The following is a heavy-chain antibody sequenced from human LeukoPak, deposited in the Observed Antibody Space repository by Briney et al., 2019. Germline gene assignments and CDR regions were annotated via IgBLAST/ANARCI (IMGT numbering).Heavy chain of an antibody. D-gene: IGHD3-16*02. CDR1: GFTFDDYA. CDR2: ISWNSGSI. Sequence: GRSLRLSCAASGFTFDDYAMPWVRQAPGKGLEWVSGISWNSGSIGYADSVKGRFTISRDNAKNSLYLQMNSLRAEDTALYYCAKALRGELSYWGQGTLVTVSS. J-gene: IGHJ4*02. V-gene: IGHV3-9*01. CDR3: AKALRGELSY.